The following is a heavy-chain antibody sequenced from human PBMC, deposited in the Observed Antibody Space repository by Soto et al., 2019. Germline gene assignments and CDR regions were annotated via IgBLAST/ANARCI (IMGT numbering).Heavy chain of an antibody. CDR2: MNPNGGNT. D-gene: IGHD2-15*01. V-gene: IGHV1-46*03. Sequence: ASVKVSCKATGYTFTGYDSKWVRQATGQGLEWMGIMNPNGGNTSYAQKFQGRVTMTRDTSTSTVYMELSSLRSEDTAVYYCARDSRFRIVVVVAATPDAFDIWGQGTMVTV. J-gene: IGHJ3*02. CDR3: ARDSRFRIVVVVAATPDAFDI. CDR1: GYTFTGYD.